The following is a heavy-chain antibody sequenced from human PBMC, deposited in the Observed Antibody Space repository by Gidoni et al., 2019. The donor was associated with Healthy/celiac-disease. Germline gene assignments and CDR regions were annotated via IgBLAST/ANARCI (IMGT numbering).Heavy chain of an antibody. CDR3: AREADYGMDV. Sequence: QVQLVEAGGGLVKPGGSLRLSWQAPGFTFSDDYMSWIRQAPGKGLEWVSYISRSGITIYYADSVKGRFTISRDNAKNSLYLQMNSLRAEDTAVYYCAREADYGMDVWGQGTTVTVSS. J-gene: IGHJ6*02. CDR1: GFTFSDDY. CDR2: ISRSGITI. V-gene: IGHV3-11*01.